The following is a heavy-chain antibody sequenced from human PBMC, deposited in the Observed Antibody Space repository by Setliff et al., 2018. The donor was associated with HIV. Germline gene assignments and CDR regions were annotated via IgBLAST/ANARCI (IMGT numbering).Heavy chain of an antibody. Sequence: TLSLTCTVSGGSISSYYWSWIRQPPGKGLEWIGYIYTSGSTNYNPSLKSRVTIFVDTSKTQFYLKLRSVTASDTAVYYCARYTSKVDWFDPWGQGTLVTVSS. V-gene: IGHV4-4*08. CDR1: GGSISSYY. J-gene: IGHJ5*02. CDR2: IYTSGST. D-gene: IGHD2-2*02. CDR3: ARYTSKVDWFDP.